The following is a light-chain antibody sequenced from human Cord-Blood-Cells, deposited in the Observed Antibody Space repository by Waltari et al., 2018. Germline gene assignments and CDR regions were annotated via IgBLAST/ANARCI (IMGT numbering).Light chain of an antibody. J-gene: IGKJ4*01. CDR3: EQYYSTLT. CDR1: QIVLYRSNNKHY. Sequence: DIVMTQSPVSLAVSLRERAPINSKSSQIVLYRSNNKHYLAWDQQKPGQPPKRHIYWASTRESGVPDRFSGSGSGTDFTLTISSLQAEDVAVYYCEQYYSTLTFGGGTKVEIK. CDR2: WAS. V-gene: IGKV4-1*01.